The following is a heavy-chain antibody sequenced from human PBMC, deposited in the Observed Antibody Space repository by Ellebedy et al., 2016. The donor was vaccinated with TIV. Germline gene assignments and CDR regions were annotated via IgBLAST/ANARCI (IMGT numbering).Heavy chain of an antibody. CDR1: GDSVRSSGYN. CDR3: ARTVAGTIYYFDS. Sequence: SETLSLTCTVSGDSVRSSGYNWGWIRQSPGTGLEWIGSIYYLGTTNYNPSLMSRLTQSVDTSKNQFSLRLSSVTAADTAVYYCARTVAGTIYYFDSWGQGALVTVSS. D-gene: IGHD6-13*01. CDR2: IYYLGTT. J-gene: IGHJ4*02. V-gene: IGHV4-39*07.